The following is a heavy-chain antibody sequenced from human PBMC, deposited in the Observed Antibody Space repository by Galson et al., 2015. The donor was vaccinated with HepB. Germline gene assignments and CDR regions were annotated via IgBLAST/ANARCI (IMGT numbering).Heavy chain of an antibody. CDR3: AHRRLRGNDILTRRYLALFDS. Sequence: PALVKPTQTLTLTCTFSGFSLDTHGVGVGWIRQPPGKALEWLALIHWNDDKRYSPSLESRLTLTKDTSKNQVVLIMTNVDPVDTATYYCAHRRLRGNDILTRRYLALFDSWGQGALVTVSS. CDR2: IHWNDDK. D-gene: IGHD3-9*01. CDR1: GFSLDTHGVG. V-gene: IGHV2-5*01. J-gene: IGHJ4*02.